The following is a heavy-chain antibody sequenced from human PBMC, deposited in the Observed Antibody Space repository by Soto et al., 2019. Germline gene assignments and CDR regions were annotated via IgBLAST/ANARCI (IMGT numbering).Heavy chain of an antibody. CDR1: GYTFTSYD. V-gene: IGHV1-8*01. D-gene: IGHD7-27*01. J-gene: IGHJ5*02. CDR3: ARDSAQLGGCWFDP. Sequence: GASVKVSCKASGYTFTSYDINWVRQATGQGLEWVGWMNPNTGNTGSAQKFQGRVSMTWNTAISTAYMEISSLRSEDTAVYYCARDSAQLGGCWFDPWGQGTLVTVSS. CDR2: MNPNTGNT.